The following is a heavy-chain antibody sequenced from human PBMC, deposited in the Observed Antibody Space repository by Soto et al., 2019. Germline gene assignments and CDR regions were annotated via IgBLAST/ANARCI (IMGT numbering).Heavy chain of an antibody. D-gene: IGHD6-19*01. J-gene: IGHJ4*02. V-gene: IGHV3-15*07. Sequence: PGGSLRLSCAASGFDFSDTWMNWVRQSPGKGLEWVARIKRKTEGGATDYAAPVKGRLTLSRDDSRRMVFLYMDNLKREDTGVYYCTVDLSSSSAYVNDYWGQGTSVTGSS. CDR2: IKRKTEGGAT. CDR3: TVDLSSSSAYVNDY. CDR1: GFDFSDTW.